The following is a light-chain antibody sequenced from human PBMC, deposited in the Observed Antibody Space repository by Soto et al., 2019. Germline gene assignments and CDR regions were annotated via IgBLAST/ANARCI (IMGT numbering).Light chain of an antibody. Sequence: AIRMTQSPSSFSASTGDRVTITCRASQGISSYLAWYQQKPGKAPKLLIYAASTLQSGVPSRFNGSGSETYFTLTISCLQSEDFATYYCQQYYSYPRVTFGPGTKVDIK. CDR2: AAS. V-gene: IGKV1-8*01. CDR3: QQYYSYPRVT. J-gene: IGKJ3*01. CDR1: QGISSY.